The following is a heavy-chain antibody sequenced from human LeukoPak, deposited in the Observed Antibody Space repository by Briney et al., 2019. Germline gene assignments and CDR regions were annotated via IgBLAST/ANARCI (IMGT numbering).Heavy chain of an antibody. Sequence: KPGGSLRLYCAASGFTFSSYSINWVRQAPGKGLEWVSSISSSGTYVYYADSVKGRFTISRDNAKNSLYLQMNSLRVKDTAVYYCARDLGYCSSTSCYNRWFDPWGQGTLVT. CDR2: ISSSGTYV. V-gene: IGHV3-21*01. J-gene: IGHJ5*02. CDR3: ARDLGYCSSTSCYNRWFDP. D-gene: IGHD2-2*02. CDR1: GFTFSSYS.